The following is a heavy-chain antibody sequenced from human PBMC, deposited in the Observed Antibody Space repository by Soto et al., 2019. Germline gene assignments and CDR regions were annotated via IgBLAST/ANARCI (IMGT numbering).Heavy chain of an antibody. J-gene: IGHJ2*01. CDR2: IPISGSNT. D-gene: IGHD3-22*01. CDR3: AKDRGGSSYYYWYFDL. CDR1: GFTFSNYV. Sequence: GGSLRLSCAASGFTFSNYVMTWVRQAPGKGLQWVSSIPISGSNTYYADSVKGRFTISRDNSKNTLYLQMNSLRAEDTAVYYCAKDRGGSSYYYWYFDLWGRGTLVTVSS. V-gene: IGHV3-23*01.